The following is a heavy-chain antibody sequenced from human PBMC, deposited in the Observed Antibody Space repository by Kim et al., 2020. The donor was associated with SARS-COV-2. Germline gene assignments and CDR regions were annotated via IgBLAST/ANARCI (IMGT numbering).Heavy chain of an antibody. V-gene: IGHV4-4*02. J-gene: IGHJ4*02. D-gene: IGHD1-26*01. CDR3: ARRSTIVFDF. CDR2: IFYSGAT. Sequence: SETLSLTCTVSNDSIYTRNWWSWVRQPPGKVLEWIGEIFYSGATTYRPSLKSRLIISVEKSKNQFYLRLNSVTAADTAVYYCARRSTIVFDFRGQGIQVTVSS. CDR1: NDSIYTRNW.